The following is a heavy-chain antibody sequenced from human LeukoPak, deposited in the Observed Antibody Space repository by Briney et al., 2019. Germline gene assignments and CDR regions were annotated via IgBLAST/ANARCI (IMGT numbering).Heavy chain of an antibody. J-gene: IGHJ4*02. V-gene: IGHV4-59*01. CDR2: IYYSGST. Sequence: SETLSLTCAVYGGSFSGYYWSWIRQPPGKGLEWIGYIYYSGSTYYNPSLKSRVTISVDTSKNQFSLKLSSVTAADTAVYYCAREGWELLRGYFDYWGQGTLVTVSS. CDR1: GGSFSGYY. D-gene: IGHD1-26*01. CDR3: AREGWELLRGYFDY.